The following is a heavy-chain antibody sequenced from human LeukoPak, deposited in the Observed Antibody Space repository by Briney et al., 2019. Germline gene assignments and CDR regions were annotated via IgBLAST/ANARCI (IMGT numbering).Heavy chain of an antibody. V-gene: IGHV4-59*01. J-gene: IGHJ4*02. CDR1: GDSISAYY. Sequence: SETLSLTCTVSGDSISAYYWSWIRQPPGKGLEWIGYIYYNGNSIYNPSLKSRVSISTDTSKYQVFLQLRSLTAADTAMYYCARSPRGVGVTALDYWGQGTLVTVSS. CDR2: IYYNGNS. CDR3: ARSPRGVGVTALDY. D-gene: IGHD1-26*01.